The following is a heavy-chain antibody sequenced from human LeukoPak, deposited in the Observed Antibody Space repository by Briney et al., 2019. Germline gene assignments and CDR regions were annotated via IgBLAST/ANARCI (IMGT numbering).Heavy chain of an antibody. V-gene: IGHV4-61*02. CDR3: ASESYGDSFDY. D-gene: IGHD4-17*01. CDR2: ICTSGST. CDR1: GGSISSGSYY. J-gene: IGHJ4*02. Sequence: SETLSLTCTVSGGSISSGSYYWSWIRQPAGKGLEWIGRICTSGSTNYNPSLKSRVTISVDTSKNQFSLKLSSVTAADTAVYYCASESYGDSFDYWGQGTLVTVSS.